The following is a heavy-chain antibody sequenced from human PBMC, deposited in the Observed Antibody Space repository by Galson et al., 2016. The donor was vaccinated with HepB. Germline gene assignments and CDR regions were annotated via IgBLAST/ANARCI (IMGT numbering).Heavy chain of an antibody. D-gene: IGHD6-19*01. J-gene: IGHJ4*02. CDR1: GFTFSDYY. CDR2: ISWNSGNI. V-gene: IGHV3-9*01. Sequence: SLRLSCAASGFTFSDYYMSWIRQAPGKGLEWVSSISWNSGNIDYADSVKGRFTLSRDNAKDSLYLQMNSLRPEDTALYYCVKGPGMAVAKYYFDYWGQGTLVTVSS. CDR3: VKGPGMAVAKYYFDY.